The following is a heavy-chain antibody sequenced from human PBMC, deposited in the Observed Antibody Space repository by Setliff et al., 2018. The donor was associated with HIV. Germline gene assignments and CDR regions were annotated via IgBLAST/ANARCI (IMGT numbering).Heavy chain of an antibody. J-gene: IGHJ4*02. CDR2: IKEDGSEQ. CDR3: ARVGANFDY. D-gene: IGHD1-26*01. Sequence: GGSLRLSCAASGFSISDFWMSWVRQAPGKGLEWVANIKEDGSEQYYMDSVRGRFTISRDNAKNSLYLQMNSLRAEDTAVYYCARVGANFDYWGQGTQVTVSS. V-gene: IGHV3-7*02. CDR1: GFSISDFW.